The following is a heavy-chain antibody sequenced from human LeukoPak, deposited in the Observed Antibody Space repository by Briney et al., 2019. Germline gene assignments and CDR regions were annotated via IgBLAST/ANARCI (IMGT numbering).Heavy chain of an antibody. CDR1: GFTFSNYN. Sequence: GGSLRLSCAASGFTFSNYNINWVRQAPGKGLEWVTSITSGSTYIYYAGSVKGRFTISRDDSENTLYLYMNSLTPEDTAVYSCARGFRLTPPNDAFDAWGQGTMVAVSS. CDR2: ITSGSTYI. D-gene: IGHD2-15*01. V-gene: IGHV3-21*01. J-gene: IGHJ3*01. CDR3: ARGFRLTPPNDAFDA.